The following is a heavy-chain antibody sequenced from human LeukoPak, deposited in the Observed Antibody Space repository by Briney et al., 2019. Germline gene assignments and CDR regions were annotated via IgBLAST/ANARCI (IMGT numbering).Heavy chain of an antibody. CDR3: ARQYYDFWSGYRKNAFDI. CDR2: IYPGDSDT. Sequence: GESLKISCEGSGYSFTTYWIAWVRQMPGKGLEWMGIIYPGDSDTRYSPSFQGQVTISADKSISTAYLQWSSLKASDTAMYYCARQYYDFWSGYRKNAFDIWGQGTMVTVSS. V-gene: IGHV5-51*01. CDR1: GYSFTTYW. J-gene: IGHJ3*02. D-gene: IGHD3-3*01.